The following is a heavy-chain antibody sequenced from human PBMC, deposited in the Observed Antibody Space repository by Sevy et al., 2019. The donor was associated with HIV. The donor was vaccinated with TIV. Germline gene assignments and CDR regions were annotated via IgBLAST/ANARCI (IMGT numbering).Heavy chain of an antibody. CDR2: ISGSSSYI. V-gene: IGHV3-21*01. CDR1: GFTFSSYS. D-gene: IGHD6-13*01. Sequence: GGSLRLSCAASGFTFSSYSLSWVRQAPGKGLEWVSSISGSSSYIYHTDSVKGRFTISRDNAKNSRDLQMNSLRAEDTSVYYCTRHVDVTSSLYQTYSFYYRDVWGKGTTVTVSS. J-gene: IGHJ6*03. CDR3: TRHVDVTSSLYQTYSFYYRDV.